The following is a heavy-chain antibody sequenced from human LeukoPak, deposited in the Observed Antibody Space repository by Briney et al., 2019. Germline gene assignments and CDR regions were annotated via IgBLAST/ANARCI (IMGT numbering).Heavy chain of an antibody. CDR2: ISYDGSYK. J-gene: IGHJ4*02. Sequence: PEGSLRLSCAASEFTFRTYGMHWVRQAPGKGLEWVAVISYDGSYKFYADSVKGRFTISRDNSKSTLYLQMNSLRAEDTGVYHCARDSYYYDSSGPQGWGQGTLVTVSS. V-gene: IGHV3-30*03. CDR1: EFTFRTYG. CDR3: ARDSYYYDSSGPQG. D-gene: IGHD3-22*01.